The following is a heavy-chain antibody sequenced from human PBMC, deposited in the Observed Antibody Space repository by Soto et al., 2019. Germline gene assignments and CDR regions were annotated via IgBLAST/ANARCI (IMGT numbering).Heavy chain of an antibody. Sequence: QITLKESGPTLVQPTQTLTLTCSFSGFSLSTSGVGVGWIRQPPGKAPEWLALIYWDDDKRYSPSLKSRLTITQDTTKNQVVLTMTNMDPVDTATYDCAHRQVDCIGTSCWRWFDPWGQGTLVTVSS. J-gene: IGHJ5*02. CDR1: GFSLSTSGVG. CDR2: IYWDDDK. V-gene: IGHV2-5*02. CDR3: AHRQVDCIGTSCWRWFDP. D-gene: IGHD2-2*01.